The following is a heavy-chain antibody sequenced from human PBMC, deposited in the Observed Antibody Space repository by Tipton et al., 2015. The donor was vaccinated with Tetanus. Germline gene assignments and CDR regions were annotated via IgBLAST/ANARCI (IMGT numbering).Heavy chain of an antibody. CDR1: GDSISSYY. Sequence: TLSLTCTVSGDSISSYYWNWIRQSPVKGLEWIGYINSRSTHYNPSLKSRVTISVDTSKNQFSLKLTSVTTADTAVYFCARDELFFSGGEDHAAFDIWGQGTLVTVSS. CDR2: INSRST. CDR3: ARDELFFSGGEDHAAFDI. V-gene: IGHV4-59*01. D-gene: IGHD3-10*01. J-gene: IGHJ3*02.